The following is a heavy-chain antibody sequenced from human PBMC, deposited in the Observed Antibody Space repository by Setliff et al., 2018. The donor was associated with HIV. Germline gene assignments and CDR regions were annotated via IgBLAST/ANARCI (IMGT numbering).Heavy chain of an antibody. Sequence: PSETLSLTCSVPSDSISSGSYYWSWIRLPAGKGLEWIGQIHTSGSTNYNPSLKSRLTISIDTSKNQFSLKLNSVTATDTAVYYCARRTFGSGRIDPWGQGTLVTVSS. CDR3: ARRTFGSGRIDP. CDR2: IHTSGST. J-gene: IGHJ5*02. D-gene: IGHD3-16*01. CDR1: SDSISSGSYY. V-gene: IGHV4-61*09.